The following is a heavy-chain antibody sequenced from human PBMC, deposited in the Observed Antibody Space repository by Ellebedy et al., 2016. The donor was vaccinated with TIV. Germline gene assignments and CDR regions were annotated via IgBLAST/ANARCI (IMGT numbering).Heavy chain of an antibody. CDR3: ARGPSDYGDIQLDY. J-gene: IGHJ4*02. D-gene: IGHD4-17*01. CDR2: IKQDGTET. Sequence: GESLKISCSASGFTFSTYWINWVRQAPGKGLEWVANIKQDGTETNYVDSVKGRFTISRDNAKNSVSLQMNSLRDEDTAVYYCARGPSDYGDIQLDYWGQGTTVTVSS. CDR1: GFTFSTYW. V-gene: IGHV3-7*03.